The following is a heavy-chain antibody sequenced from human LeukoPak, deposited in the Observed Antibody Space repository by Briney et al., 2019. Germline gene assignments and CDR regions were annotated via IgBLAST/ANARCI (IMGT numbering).Heavy chain of an antibody. CDR1: GSFFTSYW. CDR3: ARLSDRSGYSDP. CDR2: IYPGDSDT. V-gene: IGHV5-51*01. J-gene: IGHJ5*02. Sequence: GASLKISCKGSGSFFTSYWIGWVRQMPGKGLEWMGIIYPGDSDTRYSPSFQGQVTISADKSISTAYLQWSSLKASDTAMYYCARLSDRSGYSDPWGQGILVTVSS. D-gene: IGHD3-22*01.